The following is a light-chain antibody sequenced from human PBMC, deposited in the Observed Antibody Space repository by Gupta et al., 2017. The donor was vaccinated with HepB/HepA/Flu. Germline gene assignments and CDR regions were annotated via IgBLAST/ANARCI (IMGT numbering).Light chain of an antibody. CDR1: ESVSKY. J-gene: IGKJ4*01. V-gene: IGKV3-11*01. Sequence: PATLSLSGGERATRSGRDSESVSKYLGWNQQKPGQPPRLIIYDASNRASGRADRFSGSGGGKDFTLTSNVREPEDCAFYYWQHRSSGLTFGGGTKVEIK. CDR3: QHRSSGLT. CDR2: DAS.